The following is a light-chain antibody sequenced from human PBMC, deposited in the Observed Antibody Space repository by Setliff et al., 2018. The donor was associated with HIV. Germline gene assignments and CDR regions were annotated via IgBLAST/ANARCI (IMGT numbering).Light chain of an antibody. CDR2: EGS. CDR1: SSDVGSYNL. Sequence: QSALTQPASVSGSPGQSITISCTGTSSDVGSYNLVSWYQQHPGKAPKLMIYEGSKRPSGVSNRFSGSKSGNTASLTISGLQAEDEADYYCCSYAGSSPLYGFGTGTKVTVL. CDR3: CSYAGSSPLYG. V-gene: IGLV2-23*01. J-gene: IGLJ1*01.